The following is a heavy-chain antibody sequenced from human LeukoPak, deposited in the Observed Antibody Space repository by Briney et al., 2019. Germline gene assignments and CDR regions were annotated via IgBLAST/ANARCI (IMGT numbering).Heavy chain of an antibody. D-gene: IGHD1-26*01. CDR1: GFTFSSYD. Sequence: GGSLRLSCAASGFTFSSYDMHCVRQATGKSLEWVSAIGTAGDTYYPDSVKGRFTISRYNSKNTLYLQMNSLRAEDTAVYDCAKDRSGSYSQGLGYWGQGTLVTVSS. CDR3: AKDRSGSYSQGLGY. CDR2: IGTAGDT. J-gene: IGHJ4*02. V-gene: IGHV3-13*01.